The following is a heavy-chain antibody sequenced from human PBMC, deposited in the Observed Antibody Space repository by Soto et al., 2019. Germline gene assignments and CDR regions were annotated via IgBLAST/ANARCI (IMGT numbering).Heavy chain of an antibody. Sequence: PGGSLRLSCAASGFIFSSYGMHWFRQAPGKGLEWVAVISYDGGNKYYADSVKGRFTISRDNSKNTLYLQMNSLRAEDTAVYYCANDDYWGQGTLVTVSS. CDR3: ANDDY. CDR1: GFIFSSYG. J-gene: IGHJ4*02. CDR2: ISYDGGNK. V-gene: IGHV3-30*18.